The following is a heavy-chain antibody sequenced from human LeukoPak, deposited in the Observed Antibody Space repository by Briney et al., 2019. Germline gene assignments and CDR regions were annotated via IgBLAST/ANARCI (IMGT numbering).Heavy chain of an antibody. V-gene: IGHV3-66*01. J-gene: IGHJ4*02. CDR3: AREVLDTAMALGY. CDR1: GFTVSSNY. Sequence: GGSLRLSCAASGFTVSSNYMSWVCQAPGKGLEWVSIIYSGGTTYYADSVKGRFTISRDNSKNTLYLQMNSLRAEDTAVYYCAREVLDTAMALGYWGQGTLVTVSS. D-gene: IGHD5-18*01. CDR2: IYSGGTT.